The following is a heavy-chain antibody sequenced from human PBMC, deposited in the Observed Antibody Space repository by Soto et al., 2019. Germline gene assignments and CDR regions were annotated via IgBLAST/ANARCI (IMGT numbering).Heavy chain of an antibody. CDR1: GFTFTSSA. J-gene: IGHJ6*02. CDR3: AADKGQTIIGVGQYYGMDV. CDR2: IVVGSGNT. Sequence: SVKVSCKASGFTFTSSAVQWVRQARGQRLEWIGWIVVGSGNTNYAQKFQERVTITRDMSTSTAYMELSSLRSEDTAVYYCAADKGQTIIGVGQYYGMDVWGQGTKVTVSS. D-gene: IGHD3-3*01. V-gene: IGHV1-58*01.